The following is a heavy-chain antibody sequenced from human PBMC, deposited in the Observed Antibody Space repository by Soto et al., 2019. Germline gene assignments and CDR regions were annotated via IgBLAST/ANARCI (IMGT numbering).Heavy chain of an antibody. J-gene: IGHJ4*02. CDR2: IWYDGSKK. V-gene: IGHV3-33*01. Sequence: QVQLVESGGGVVQPGRSLRLSCAASGFTFSSYGMHWVRQAPGKGLECVAVIWYDGSKKYYADSVKGRFTISRDNSKNTLYLQMNSLRAEDTAVYYCARDTQYSSSWPLYFDYWGQGTLVTVSS. D-gene: IGHD6-13*01. CDR1: GFTFSSYG. CDR3: ARDTQYSSSWPLYFDY.